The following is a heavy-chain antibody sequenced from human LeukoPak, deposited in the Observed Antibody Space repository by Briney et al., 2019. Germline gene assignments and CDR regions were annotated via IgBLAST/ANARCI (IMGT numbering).Heavy chain of an antibody. CDR3: ARDSGGHDY. D-gene: IGHD2-15*01. J-gene: IGHJ4*02. CDR1: GGSFSGYY. Sequence: SETLSLTCAVYGGSFSGYYWSWIRQPPGKGLEWIGEINHSGRTNYNPSLKSRVTISVDTSKNQFSLKLSSVTAADTAVYYCARDSGGHDYWGQGTLVTVSS. CDR2: INHSGRT. V-gene: IGHV4-34*01.